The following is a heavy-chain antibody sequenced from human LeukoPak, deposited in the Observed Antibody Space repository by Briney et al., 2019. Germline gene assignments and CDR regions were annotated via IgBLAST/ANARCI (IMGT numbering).Heavy chain of an antibody. Sequence: GGSLRLSCAASGVTFSSYSMNWVRQAPGKGLEWVSSISSSSSYIYYADSVKGRFTISRDNAKNSLYLQMNSLRAEDTAVYYCARERGGYGSGRIDYWGQGTLVTVSS. D-gene: IGHD3-10*01. CDR3: ARERGGYGSGRIDY. J-gene: IGHJ4*02. CDR1: GVTFSSYS. V-gene: IGHV3-21*01. CDR2: ISSSSSYI.